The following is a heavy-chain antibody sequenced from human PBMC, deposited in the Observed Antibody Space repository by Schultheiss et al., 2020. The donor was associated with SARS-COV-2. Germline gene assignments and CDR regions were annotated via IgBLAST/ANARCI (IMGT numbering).Heavy chain of an antibody. CDR2: IYTSGST. J-gene: IGHJ6*03. Sequence: SETLSLTCTVSGGSISSGSYYWSWIRQPAGKGLEWIGRIYTSGSTNYNPSLKSRVTISVDTSKNQFSLKLSSVTAADTAVYYCARQGSSGWLGYYYYYYMDVWGKGTTVTVSS. CDR3: ARQGSSGWLGYYYYYYMDV. CDR1: GGSISSGSYY. V-gene: IGHV4-61*02. D-gene: IGHD6-19*01.